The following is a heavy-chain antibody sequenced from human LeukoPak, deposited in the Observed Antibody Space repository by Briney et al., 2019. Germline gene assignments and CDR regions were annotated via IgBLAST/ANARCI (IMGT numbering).Heavy chain of an antibody. CDR3: AKGGDYGDYISRFDY. D-gene: IGHD4-17*01. V-gene: IGHV3-23*01. Sequence: PGGSLRLSCAASGFTFSSYAMSWVRQAPGKGLEWVSAISGSGGSTYYADSVKGRFTISRDNSKNTLYLQMNGLRAEDTAVYYCAKGGDYGDYISRFDYWGQGTLVTVSS. CDR2: ISGSGGST. CDR1: GFTFSSYA. J-gene: IGHJ4*02.